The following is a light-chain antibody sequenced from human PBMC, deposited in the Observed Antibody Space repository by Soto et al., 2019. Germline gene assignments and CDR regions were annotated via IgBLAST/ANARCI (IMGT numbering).Light chain of an antibody. CDR1: QSVSSY. Sequence: EIVLTHSPATLSLSPGERATLSCRASQSVSSYLAWYQQKPGQAPRLLIYDASNRATGIPARFSGSGSGTGFTLTISSLEPEDFAVYYCQQRSNWPTFGPGTKVDIK. V-gene: IGKV3-11*01. CDR2: DAS. J-gene: IGKJ3*01. CDR3: QQRSNWPT.